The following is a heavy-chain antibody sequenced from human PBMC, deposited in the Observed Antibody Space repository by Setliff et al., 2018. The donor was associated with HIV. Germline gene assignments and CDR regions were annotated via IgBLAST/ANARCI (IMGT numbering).Heavy chain of an antibody. Sequence: SETLSLTCTVSGGSISNSNYYWGWIRQPPGMGLEWVGSIYYIGTTYYNPSLKSRVTISIDTSKNDFSLKLTAVTAADTAMYYCARLAATRDWYFDLWGRGTLVTVSS. J-gene: IGHJ2*01. CDR3: ARLAATRDWYFDL. CDR1: GGSISNSNYY. V-gene: IGHV4-39*02. CDR2: IYYIGTT. D-gene: IGHD6-25*01.